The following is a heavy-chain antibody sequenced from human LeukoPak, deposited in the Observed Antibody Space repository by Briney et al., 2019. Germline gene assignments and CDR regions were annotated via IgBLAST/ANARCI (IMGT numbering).Heavy chain of an antibody. Sequence: PSETLSLTCTVSGGSISSGGYYWSWIRQHPGKGLEWIGYIYYSGSTYYNSSLKSRVTISVDTSKNQFSLKLSSVTAADTAVYYCARAPRAGYTFDYWGQGTLVTVSS. V-gene: IGHV4-31*03. J-gene: IGHJ4*02. D-gene: IGHD3-16*02. CDR3: ARAPRAGYTFDY. CDR2: IYYSGST. CDR1: GGSISSGGYY.